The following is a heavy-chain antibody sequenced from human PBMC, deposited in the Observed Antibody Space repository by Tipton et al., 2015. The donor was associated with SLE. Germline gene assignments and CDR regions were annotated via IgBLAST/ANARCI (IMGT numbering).Heavy chain of an antibody. CDR2: ISWDGGST. CDR1: GFTFDDYT. J-gene: IGHJ4*02. D-gene: IGHD6-19*01. Sequence: SLRLSCAASGFTFDDYTMHWVRQAPGKGLEWVSLISWDGGSTYYADSVKGRFTISRDNSKNSLYLQMNSLRTEDTALYYCAKDGDSSGWSSYFDYWGQGTLVTVSS. V-gene: IGHV3-43*01. CDR3: AKDGDSSGWSSYFDY.